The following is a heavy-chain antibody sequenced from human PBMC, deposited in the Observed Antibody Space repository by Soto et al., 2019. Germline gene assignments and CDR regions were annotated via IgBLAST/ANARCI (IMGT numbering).Heavy chain of an antibody. CDR2: ISDSGDT. CDR1: GFTFNNYA. J-gene: IGHJ4*02. Sequence: GGSLRLSCAASGFTFNNYAMSWVRQAPGKGLEWVSGISDSGDTYYADSVKGRFTISRDNSKNTLDLQMNSLRAEDTAVYYCAKDHLERHFGFDYLRQGSLVIVSS. V-gene: IGHV3-23*01. D-gene: IGHD1-1*01. CDR3: AKDHLERHFGFDY.